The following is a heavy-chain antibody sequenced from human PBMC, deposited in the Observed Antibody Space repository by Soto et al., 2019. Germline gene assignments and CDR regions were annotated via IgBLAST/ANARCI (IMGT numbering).Heavy chain of an antibody. D-gene: IGHD3-16*01. CDR2: IYYSGST. CDR1: GGSISSGDYY. CDR3: ARDHERGYYGMDV. V-gene: IGHV4-30-4*01. J-gene: IGHJ6*02. Sequence: SETLSLTCTVSGGSISSGDYYWSWIRQPPGKGLEWIGYIYYSGSTYYNPSLKSRVTISVDTSKNQFSLKLSSVTAADTAVYYCARDHERGYYGMDVWGQCTPVTVSS.